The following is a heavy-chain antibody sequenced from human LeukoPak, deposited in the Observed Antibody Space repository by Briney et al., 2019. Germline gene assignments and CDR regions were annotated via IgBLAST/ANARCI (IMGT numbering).Heavy chain of an antibody. CDR1: GFSFTNSA. J-gene: IGHJ3*02. CDR2: IVVGSGNT. Sequence: TLVKVSCKASGFSFTNSAVQWVRQARGQRLEWIGWIVVGSGNTIYVQKFQERVTISRDMSTSTAYMELSSLRSEDTAVYYCAAGYIGGAMVTNAFDIWGQGTMVAVSS. V-gene: IGHV1-58*01. CDR3: AAGYIGGAMVTNAFDI. D-gene: IGHD5-18*01.